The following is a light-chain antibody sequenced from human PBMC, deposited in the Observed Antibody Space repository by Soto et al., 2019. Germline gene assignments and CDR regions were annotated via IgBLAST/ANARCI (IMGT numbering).Light chain of an antibody. CDR1: QSVSSY. CDR3: QQYNNWPLT. CDR2: DAS. Sequence: EILLTQSPCTLSLSAGERATLSCGASQSVSSYLVWYQQKPGQPPRLLIQDASRRATGIPERCSGSGSGADFTLTITSLQSEDFELYWCQQYNNWPLTFGPGTRLEIK. V-gene: IGKV3-11*01. J-gene: IGKJ5*01.